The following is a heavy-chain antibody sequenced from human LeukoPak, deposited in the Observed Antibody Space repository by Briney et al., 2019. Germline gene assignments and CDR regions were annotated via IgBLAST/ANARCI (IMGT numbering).Heavy chain of an antibody. D-gene: IGHD4-17*01. CDR2: ISTDGSTT. CDR3: AKGTHDYGDYGLDY. CDR1: GFTFSSYW. V-gene: IGHV3-74*01. Sequence: PGGSLRLSCAASGFTFSSYWMHWVRQAPGKGLVWVSRISTDGSTTTYADSVKGRFTISRDNAKNTAYLQMNSLRAEDTAVYYCAKGTHDYGDYGLDYWGQGTLVTVSS. J-gene: IGHJ4*02.